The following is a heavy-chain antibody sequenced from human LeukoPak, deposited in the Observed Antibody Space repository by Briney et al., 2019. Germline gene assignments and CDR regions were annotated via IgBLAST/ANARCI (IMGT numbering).Heavy chain of an antibody. D-gene: IGHD3-9*01. CDR3: ARGYYDILTGYYEPWYFDL. CDR2: IYYSGST. Sequence: SETLSLTCTVSGGSISSYYWSWIRQPPGKGLEWIGYIYYSGSTNYNPSLKSRVTISVDTSKNQFSLKLSSVTAADTAVYYCARGYYDILTGYYEPWYFDLWGRGTLVAVSS. CDR1: GGSISSYY. J-gene: IGHJ2*01. V-gene: IGHV4-59*01.